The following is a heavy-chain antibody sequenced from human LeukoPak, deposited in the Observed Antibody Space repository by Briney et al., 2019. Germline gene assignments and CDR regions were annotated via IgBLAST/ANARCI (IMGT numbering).Heavy chain of an antibody. CDR2: IKQDGSEK. V-gene: IGHV3-7*01. Sequence: GGSLRPSCAASGFTFSSYSMNWVRQAPGKGLEWVANIKQDGSEKYYVDSVKGRFTISRDNAKNSLYLQMNSLRAEDTALYYCARAPHERITMVRGTRYYYYYMDVWGKGTTVTISS. CDR3: ARAPHERITMVRGTRYYYYYMDV. D-gene: IGHD3-10*01. CDR1: GFTFSSYS. J-gene: IGHJ6*03.